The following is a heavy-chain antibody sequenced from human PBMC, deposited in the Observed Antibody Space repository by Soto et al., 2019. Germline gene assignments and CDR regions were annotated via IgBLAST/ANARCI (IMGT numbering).Heavy chain of an antibody. Sequence: GGSLRLSCAASGFTFSSYGMHWVRQAPGKGLEWVAVISYDGSNKYYADSVKGRFTISRDNSKNTLYLQMNSLRAEDTAVYYCAKDGGGEGNWFDPWGQGTLVTVSS. D-gene: IGHD3-16*01. J-gene: IGHJ5*02. CDR2: ISYDGSNK. CDR3: AKDGGGEGNWFDP. CDR1: GFTFSSYG. V-gene: IGHV3-30*18.